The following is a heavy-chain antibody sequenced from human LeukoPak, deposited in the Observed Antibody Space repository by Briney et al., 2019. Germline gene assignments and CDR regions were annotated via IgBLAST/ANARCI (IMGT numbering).Heavy chain of an antibody. V-gene: IGHV4-39*01. CDR3: ARHVAAGPGADAFDI. D-gene: IGHD6-13*01. CDR1: GGSISNNSYY. CDR2: IYYSGRT. J-gene: IGHJ3*02. Sequence: SETLSLTCSVSGGSISNNSYYWGWIRQPPGKGLEWIGSIYYSGRTYYNPSLKSRVTISVDTSKNHFSLKLSSMIAADTASYYCARHVAAGPGADAFDIWGQGTIVTVSS.